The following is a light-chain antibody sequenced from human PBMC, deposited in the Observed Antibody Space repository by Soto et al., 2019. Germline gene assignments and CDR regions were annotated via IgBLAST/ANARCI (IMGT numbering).Light chain of an antibody. J-gene: IGKJ2*01. V-gene: IGKV3-11*01. CDR2: DAS. Sequence: EIVLPQSPATLSLSPGERATLSCRASQSVSRYLAWYQQKPGQAHRLLIYDASNRATGIPARFSGSGSGTDFTLTISSLAPEDFAVYYCQQRSNWPPYTFGQGTKLEIK. CDR3: QQRSNWPPYT. CDR1: QSVSRY.